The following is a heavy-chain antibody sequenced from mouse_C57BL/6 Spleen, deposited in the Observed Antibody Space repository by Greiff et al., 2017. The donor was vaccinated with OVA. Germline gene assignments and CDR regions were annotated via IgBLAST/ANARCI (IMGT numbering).Heavy chain of an antibody. V-gene: IGHV1-55*01. CDR3: ARSGDYYGSGDY. CDR1: GYTFTSYW. Sequence: VQLQQPGAELVKPGASVKMSCKASGYTFTSYWITWVKQRPGQGLEWIGDIYPGSGSTNYNEKFKSKATLTVDTSSSTAYMQLSSLTSEDSAVYYCARSGDYYGSGDYWGQGTTLTVSS. J-gene: IGHJ2*01. CDR2: IYPGSGST. D-gene: IGHD1-1*01.